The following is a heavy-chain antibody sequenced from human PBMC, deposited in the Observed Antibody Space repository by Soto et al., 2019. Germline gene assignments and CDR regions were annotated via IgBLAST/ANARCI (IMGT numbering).Heavy chain of an antibody. Sequence: GGSLRLSCAASGFTFSSYAMSWVRQAPGKGLEWVSAISGSGGSTYYADSVKGRFTISRDNSKNTLYLQMNSLRAEDTAVYYSAREYSSSWYNWFDPWGQGTLVTGFS. V-gene: IGHV3-23*01. CDR3: AREYSSSWYNWFDP. J-gene: IGHJ5*02. CDR2: ISGSGGST. CDR1: GFTFSSYA. D-gene: IGHD6-13*01.